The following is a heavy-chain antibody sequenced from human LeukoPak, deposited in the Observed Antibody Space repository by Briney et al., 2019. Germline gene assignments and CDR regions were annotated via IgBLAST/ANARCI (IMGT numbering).Heavy chain of an antibody. Sequence: PSETLSLTCTVSGGSISSYYWSWIRQPPGKGLEWIGYFFYSGSTNYNPSLRSRVTISVDTSKNQFSQKLSSVTAADTAVYFCARVTAVGTYFDSWGQGTLVTVSS. CDR2: FFYSGST. J-gene: IGHJ4*02. CDR1: GGSISSYY. CDR3: ARVTAVGTYFDS. D-gene: IGHD7-27*01. V-gene: IGHV4-59*01.